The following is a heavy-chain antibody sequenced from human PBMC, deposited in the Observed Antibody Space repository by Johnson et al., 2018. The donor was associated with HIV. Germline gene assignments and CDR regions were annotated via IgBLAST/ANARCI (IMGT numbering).Heavy chain of an antibody. CDR3: AKDVNSPESDGFEI. CDR2: ISWKSGNI. CDR1: GFTFDDYA. Sequence: VQLVESGGGLVQPGRSLRLSCAASGFTFDDYAMHWVRQVPGKGPEWVSGISWKSGNIGYADSVRGRFTISRDNAKNFLYLQMNSLRAEDTALYYCAKDVNSPESDGFEIRGQGTMVIVSS. V-gene: IGHV3-9*01. D-gene: IGHD1-1*01. J-gene: IGHJ3*02.